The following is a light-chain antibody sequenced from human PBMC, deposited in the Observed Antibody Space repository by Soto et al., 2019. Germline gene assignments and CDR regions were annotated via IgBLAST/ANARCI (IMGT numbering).Light chain of an antibody. CDR3: QQRSNWPIT. CDR1: ESVSSN. V-gene: IGKV3-15*01. CDR2: GAS. Sequence: ELVMTQSPATLSVSPGERATLSCRASESVSSNLAWYQQRPGQAPRLVIYGASTRATGIPARFSGGGSGTEFTLTISSLQSEDFAVYYCQQRSNWPITFGQGTRLEIK. J-gene: IGKJ5*01.